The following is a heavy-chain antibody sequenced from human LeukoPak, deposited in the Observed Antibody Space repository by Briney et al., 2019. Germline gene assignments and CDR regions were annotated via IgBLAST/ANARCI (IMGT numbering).Heavy chain of an antibody. CDR2: INHSGST. Sequence: SETLSLTCAVYGGSFSGYYWSWIRQPPGKGLEWIGEINHSGSTNYNPSLKSRVTISVDTSKHQFSLKLSSVTAADTAVYYCARDLSESSSFGSWGQGSLVTVSS. CDR1: GGSFSGYY. CDR3: ARDLSESSSFGS. D-gene: IGHD6-6*01. V-gene: IGHV4-34*01. J-gene: IGHJ4*02.